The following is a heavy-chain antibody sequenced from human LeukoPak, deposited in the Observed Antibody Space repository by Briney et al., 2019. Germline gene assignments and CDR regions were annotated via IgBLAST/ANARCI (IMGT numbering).Heavy chain of an antibody. V-gene: IGHV4-59*01. CDR1: GGSISSYY. CDR2: IYYSGST. CDR3: ARDNSSGWFDY. Sequence: SETLSLTCTVSGGSISSYYWSWIRQPPGKGLEWIGYIYYSGSTNYNPSLKSRVTKSVDTSKNQFSLKLSSVTAAVTAVYYCARDNSSGWFDYWGQGTLVTVSP. D-gene: IGHD6-19*01. J-gene: IGHJ4*02.